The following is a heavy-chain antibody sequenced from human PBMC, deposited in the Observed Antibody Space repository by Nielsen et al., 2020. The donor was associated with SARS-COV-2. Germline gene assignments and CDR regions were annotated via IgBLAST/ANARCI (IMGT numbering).Heavy chain of an antibody. D-gene: IGHD4-17*01. CDR2: ISGSGGST. CDR3: ARAYHDYGDFQNYYYGMDV. CDR1: GFTFSSYA. J-gene: IGHJ6*02. V-gene: IGHV3-23*01. Sequence: GESLKISCAASGFTFSSYAMSWVRQAPGKGLEWVSAISGSGGSTYYADSVKGRFTISRDNSKNTLYLQMNSLRAEDTAVYYCARAYHDYGDFQNYYYGMDVWGQGTTVTVSS.